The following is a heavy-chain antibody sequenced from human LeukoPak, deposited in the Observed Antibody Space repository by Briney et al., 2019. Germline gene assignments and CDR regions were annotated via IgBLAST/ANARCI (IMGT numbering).Heavy chain of an antibody. V-gene: IGHV4-34*01. CDR2: INHSGST. D-gene: IGHD2-8*01. J-gene: IGHJ5*02. CDR3: ARGRGVFRYNWFDP. CDR1: GGSFSGYY. Sequence: SETLSLTXAVYGGSFSGYYWSWIRQPPGKGLEWIGEINHSGSTNYNPSLKRRVTISVDTSKNQFSLKLSSVTAADTAVYYCARGRGVFRYNWFDPWGQGTLVTVSS.